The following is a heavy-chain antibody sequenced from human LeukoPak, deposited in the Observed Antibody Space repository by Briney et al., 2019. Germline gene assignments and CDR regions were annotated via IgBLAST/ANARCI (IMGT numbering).Heavy chain of an antibody. CDR2: ISGSGGST. J-gene: IGHJ4*02. Sequence: GSLRLSCAASGFTFSSYWMSWVRQAPGKGLEWVSAISGSGGSTYYADSVKGRFTISRDNSKNTLYLQMNSLRAEDTAVYYCANGAYYYDSSGQKDYWGQGTLVTVSS. D-gene: IGHD3-22*01. CDR3: ANGAYYYDSSGQKDY. CDR1: GFTFSSYW. V-gene: IGHV3-23*01.